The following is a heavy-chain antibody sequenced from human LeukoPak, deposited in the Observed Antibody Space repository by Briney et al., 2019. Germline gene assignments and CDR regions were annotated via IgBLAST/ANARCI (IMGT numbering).Heavy chain of an antibody. CDR2: IYTSGST. V-gene: IGHV4-61*02. D-gene: IGHD3-16*02. J-gene: IGHJ4*02. Sequence: SGTLSLTCTVSGGSISSGSYYWSWIRQPAGKGLEWIGRIYTSGSTNYNPSLKSRVTISVDTSKNQFSLKLSSVTAADTAVYYCARGSTITFGGVIDYDWGQGTLVTVSS. CDR1: GGSISSGSYY. CDR3: ARGSTITFGGVIDYD.